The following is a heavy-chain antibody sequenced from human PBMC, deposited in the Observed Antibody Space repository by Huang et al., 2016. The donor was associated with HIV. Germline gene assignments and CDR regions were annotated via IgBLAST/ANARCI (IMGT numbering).Heavy chain of an antibody. V-gene: IGHV3-30*03. CDR1: GFSFTSYD. CDR3: LPAGHVSHYYYMDV. J-gene: IGHJ6*03. Sequence: QGQLVESGGGVVQPGRSLRLSCAASGFSFTSYDMQWVRQVPCKGVDWVSVVSNDGNEKYYADSVKGRFTISRDNFKNTLYLQMNSLRTGDTAVYFCLPAGHVSHYYYMDVWGKGTTVIVSS. CDR2: VSNDGNEK.